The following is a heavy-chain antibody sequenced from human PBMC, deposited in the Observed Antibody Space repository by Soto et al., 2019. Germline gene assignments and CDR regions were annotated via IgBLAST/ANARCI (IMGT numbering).Heavy chain of an antibody. V-gene: IGHV4-39*01. CDR1: GGSISSSSYH. Sequence: KPSETLSLTCTVSGGSISSSSYHWGWIRQPPGKGLEWIGSIYYSGSTYYNPSLKSRVTISVDTSKNQFSLKLSSVTAADTAVYYCARHRFNEWELLRDLYNWFDPWGQGTLVTVSS. CDR2: IYYSGST. CDR3: ARHRFNEWELLRDLYNWFDP. D-gene: IGHD1-26*01. J-gene: IGHJ5*02.